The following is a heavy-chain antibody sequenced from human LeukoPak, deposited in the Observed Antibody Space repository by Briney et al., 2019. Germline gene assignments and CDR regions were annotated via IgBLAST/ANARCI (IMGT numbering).Heavy chain of an antibody. CDR1: GYTFTGYY. V-gene: IGHV1-2*02. CDR3: ARDHTTVTTYRPYYYMDV. D-gene: IGHD4-11*01. J-gene: IGHJ6*03. CDR2: INPNSGGT. Sequence: ASVKVSCKASGYTFTGYYMHWVRQAPGQGLEWMGWINPNSGGTNYAQKFQGRVTMTRDTSISTAYMELSRLGSDDTAVYYCARDHTTVTTYRPYYYMDVWGKGTTVTVSS.